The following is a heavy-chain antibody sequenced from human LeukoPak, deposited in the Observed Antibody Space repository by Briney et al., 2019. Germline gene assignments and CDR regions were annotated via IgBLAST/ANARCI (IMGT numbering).Heavy chain of an antibody. CDR1: GFTFSSNA. CDR3: ARSPAAGTIVWFDP. J-gene: IGHJ5*02. CDR2: ISSSGSTI. Sequence: GGSLRLSCAASGFTFSSNAVSWVRQAPGKGLEWVSYISSSGSTIYYADSVKGRFTISRDNAKNSLYLQMNSLRAEDTAVYYCARSPAAGTIVWFDPWGQGTLVTVSS. V-gene: IGHV3-48*03. D-gene: IGHD6-13*01.